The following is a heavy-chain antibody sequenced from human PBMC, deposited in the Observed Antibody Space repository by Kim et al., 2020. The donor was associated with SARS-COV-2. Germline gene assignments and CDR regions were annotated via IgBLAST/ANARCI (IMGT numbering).Heavy chain of an antibody. V-gene: IGHV3-23*01. J-gene: IGHJ6*02. D-gene: IGHD1-1*01. CDR3: AKMLATGNGAMDG. CDR2: ISGSGATR. Sequence: GGSLRLSCAASGFTFSSYGMRWVRQAPGKGLEWVSGISGSGATRVHADSVKGRCTICRDNSKTKQYLQMDSLRAEDTVLYYAAKMLATGNGAMDGWGLG. CDR1: GFTFSSYG.